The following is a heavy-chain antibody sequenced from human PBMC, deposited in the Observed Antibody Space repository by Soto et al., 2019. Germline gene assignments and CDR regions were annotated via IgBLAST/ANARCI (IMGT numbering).Heavy chain of an antibody. CDR3: ARVERGTATTGVDAFDI. J-gene: IGHJ3*02. CDR1: GGFVSSGSYY. Sequence: QVQLQQWGAGLLKPSETLSLTCAVYGGFVSSGSYYWSWIRQPPGKGLEWIGEMSHSGGTHFNPSLKGRVTISVDKYKNQFSLKMSSVTAADTALYYCARVERGTATTGVDAFDIWGPGTMVTVSS. V-gene: IGHV4-34*01. CDR2: MSHSGGT. D-gene: IGHD1-1*01.